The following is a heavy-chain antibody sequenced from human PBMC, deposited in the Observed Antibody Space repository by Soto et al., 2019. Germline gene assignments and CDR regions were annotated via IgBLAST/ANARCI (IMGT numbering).Heavy chain of an antibody. D-gene: IGHD6-6*01. V-gene: IGHV1-18*04. CDR2: ISAYNGNT. CDR3: ASESEYSSWPYGMDV. J-gene: IGHJ6*02. CDR1: GYTFTSYG. Sequence: QVQLVQSGAEVKKPGASVKVSCKASGYTFTSYGISWVRQAPGQGLEWMGWISAYNGNTNYAQKLQGRVTMTTDTSTSTAYMELRSLRSADTAVYYCASESEYSSWPYGMDVWGQGTTVTVSS.